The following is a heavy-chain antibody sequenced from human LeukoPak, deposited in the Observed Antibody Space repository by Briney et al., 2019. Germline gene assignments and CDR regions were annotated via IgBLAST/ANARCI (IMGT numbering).Heavy chain of an antibody. CDR1: GFTFSNYN. Sequence: PGGSLRLSCADSGFTFSNYNMNWVRQAPGKAMEWVSSITSSGTYTFYADSVKGRFTISRDNAKNTLYLQMNSLRAEDTAVYYCARTRVLTGYSLDYWGQGTLVTVSS. V-gene: IGHV3-21*01. J-gene: IGHJ4*02. D-gene: IGHD3-9*01. CDR2: ITSSGTYT. CDR3: ARTRVLTGYSLDY.